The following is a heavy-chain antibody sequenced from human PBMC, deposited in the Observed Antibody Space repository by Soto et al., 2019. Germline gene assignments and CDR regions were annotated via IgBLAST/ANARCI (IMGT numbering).Heavy chain of an antibody. CDR3: ERDCSSTKLLRGMDV. CDR2: INPNSGGT. J-gene: IGHJ6*02. V-gene: IGHV1-2*02. D-gene: IGHD2-2*01. Sequence: QVQLVQSGAEVKKPGASVKVSCKASGYTFTGYYMHWVRQAPGQGLEWMGWINPNSGGTNYAQKFQGRVNMTRDTSISTAYMELSRLRSDDTAVYYCERDCSSTKLLRGMDVWGQGTTVTVSS. CDR1: GYTFTGYY.